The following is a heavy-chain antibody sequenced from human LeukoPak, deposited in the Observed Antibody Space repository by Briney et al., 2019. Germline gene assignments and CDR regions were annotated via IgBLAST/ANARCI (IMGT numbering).Heavy chain of an antibody. CDR3: ARNYGDNNFDY. CDR2: IYHSGST. Sequence: SETLSLTCAVSGGSISGTKWWSWVRPPPGKGLEWIGEIYHSGSTNYNPSLKSRVTIPVDKSKNQFSLKLTSVTAADTAVYYCARNYGDNNFDYWGQGTLVTVSS. CDR1: GGSISGTKW. V-gene: IGHV4-4*02. J-gene: IGHJ4*02. D-gene: IGHD4-17*01.